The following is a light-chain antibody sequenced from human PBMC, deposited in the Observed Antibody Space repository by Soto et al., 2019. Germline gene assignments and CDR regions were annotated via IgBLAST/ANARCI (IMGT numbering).Light chain of an antibody. J-gene: IGLJ2*01. CDR3: SSYASRIPRL. CDR2: DVT. Sequence: QSVLTQPASVSGSPGQSITISCTGTSSDVGGYNYVSWYQQHPGKAPKLMIYDVTNRPSGVSNRFSGSKSGNTASLTISGLQTEDEADYYCSSYASRIPRLFGGGTKLTVL. CDR1: SSDVGGYNY. V-gene: IGLV2-14*01.